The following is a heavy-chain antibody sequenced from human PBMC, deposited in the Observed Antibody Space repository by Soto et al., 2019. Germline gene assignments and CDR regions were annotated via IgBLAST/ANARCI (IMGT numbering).Heavy chain of an antibody. CDR2: ISYDGSNK. CDR1: GFTFSNYA. CDR3: ARDRITIFPQIGYYGLDV. V-gene: IGHV3-30-3*01. D-gene: IGHD3-9*01. Sequence: QVQLVESGGAVVQPGRSLRVSCLASGFTFSNYAMHWVRQAPGKGLEWVAVISYDGSNKYYGDSVKGRFTMSRDNSKNRLYLQMNSLKSEATAVYYCARDRITIFPQIGYYGLDVWGRGITVTVSS. J-gene: IGHJ6*02.